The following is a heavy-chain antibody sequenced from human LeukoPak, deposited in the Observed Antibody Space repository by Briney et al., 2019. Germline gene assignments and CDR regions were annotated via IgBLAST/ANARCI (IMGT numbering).Heavy chain of an antibody. CDR2: IKQDGSEK. J-gene: IGHJ6*02. D-gene: IGHD6-6*01. CDR1: GFTFSSYW. CDR3: ARVGLIAGRPDYYYGMDV. Sequence: GGSLRLSCAASGFTFSSYWMSWVRQAPGRGLEWVANIKQDGSEKHYVGSMKGRFTISRDNTKNSLYLQVNSLRAEDTAVYFCARVGLIAGRPDYYYGMDVWGQGTTVTVSS. V-gene: IGHV3-7*03.